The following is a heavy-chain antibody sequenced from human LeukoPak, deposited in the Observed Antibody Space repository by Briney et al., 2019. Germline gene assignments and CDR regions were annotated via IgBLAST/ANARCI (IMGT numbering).Heavy chain of an antibody. V-gene: IGHV1-2*02. CDR1: GYTFTGYY. CDR2: INPNSGGT. D-gene: IGHD6-13*01. CDR3: ARDRRYSSSDY. J-gene: IGHJ4*02. Sequence: ASVKVSCKASGYTFTGYYMHWVRQAPGQGLEWMGWINPNSGGTNYAQKFQGRVTMTTDTSTSTAYMELRSLRSDDTAVYYCARDRRYSSSDYWGQGTLVTVSS.